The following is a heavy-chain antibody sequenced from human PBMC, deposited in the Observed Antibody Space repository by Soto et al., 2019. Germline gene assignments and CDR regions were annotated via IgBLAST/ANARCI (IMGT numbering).Heavy chain of an antibody. Sequence: QVQLVQSGAEVKRPGSSVKVSCESSGDTFNSYVISWVRQAPGQGLEWMGGIIPIIGVTHYAQKFQGRVTISALSSTGPASMEFTTLGFEDTALYYCARESLGAKGADHWGQGTLVTVSS. CDR3: ARESLGAKGADH. CDR2: IIPIIGVT. J-gene: IGHJ4*02. CDR1: GDTFNSYV. D-gene: IGHD3-16*01. V-gene: IGHV1-69*17.